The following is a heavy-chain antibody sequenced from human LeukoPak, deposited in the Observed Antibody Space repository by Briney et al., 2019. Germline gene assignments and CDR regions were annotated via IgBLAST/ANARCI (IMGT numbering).Heavy chain of an antibody. CDR3: AKDSSGSYYVIIYYYGMDV. D-gene: IGHD1-26*01. J-gene: IGHJ6*02. CDR1: GLAFSRHA. CDR2: ISGSGGST. Sequence: GGSLRLSCVASGLAFSRHAMSWVRQAPGKGLEWVSAISGSGGSTYYADSVKGRFTISRDNSKNTLYLQMNSLRAEDTAVYYCAKDSSGSYYVIIYYYGMDVWGQGTTVTVSS. V-gene: IGHV3-23*01.